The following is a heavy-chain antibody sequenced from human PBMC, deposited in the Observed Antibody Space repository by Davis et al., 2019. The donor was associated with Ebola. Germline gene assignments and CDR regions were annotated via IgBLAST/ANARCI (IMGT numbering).Heavy chain of an antibody. Sequence: SETLSLTCTVSGGSISSSSYYWGWIRQPPGKGLEWIGSIYYSGSTYYNPSLKSRVTISVDTSKNQFSLKLSSVTAADTAVYYCARGQRFRAGWFDPWGQGTLVTVSS. J-gene: IGHJ5*02. D-gene: IGHD3-10*01. CDR3: ARGQRFRAGWFDP. CDR1: GGSISSSSYY. V-gene: IGHV4-39*07. CDR2: IYYSGST.